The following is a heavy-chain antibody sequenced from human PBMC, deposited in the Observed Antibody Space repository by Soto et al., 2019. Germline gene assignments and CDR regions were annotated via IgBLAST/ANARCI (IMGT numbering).Heavy chain of an antibody. CDR1: GFTFSSYS. CDR2: ISSSSSYI. D-gene: IGHD3-9*01. J-gene: IGHJ4*02. Sequence: GGSLRLSCAASGFTFSSYSMNWVRQAPGKGLEWVSSISSSSSYIYYADSVKGRFTISRDNAKNSLYLQMNSLRAEDTAVYYCARDGGHDILTGYSPYWGQGTLVTVSS. V-gene: IGHV3-21*01. CDR3: ARDGGHDILTGYSPY.